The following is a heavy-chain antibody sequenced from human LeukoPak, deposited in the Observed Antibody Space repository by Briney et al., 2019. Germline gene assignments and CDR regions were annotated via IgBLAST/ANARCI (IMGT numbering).Heavy chain of an antibody. CDR1: GGSISSYYW. CDR2: IYWDDDK. V-gene: IGHV2-5*08. J-gene: IGHJ4*01. D-gene: IGHD4-11*01. Sequence: TLSLTCTVSGGSISSYYWSWIRQPPGKALEWLALIYWDDDKRYSPSLKSRLTITKDTSKNQVVLTVTNMDPVDTATYYCAHRRQYSNYCFDNWGQGTLVTVSS. CDR3: AHRRQYSNYCFDN.